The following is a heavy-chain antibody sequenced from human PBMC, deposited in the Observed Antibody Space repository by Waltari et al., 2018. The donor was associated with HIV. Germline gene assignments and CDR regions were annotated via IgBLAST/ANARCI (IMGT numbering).Heavy chain of an antibody. CDR3: AKDFGDETPFLTYAMDV. D-gene: IGHD3-10*01. J-gene: IGHJ6*02. Sequence: QVQLVESGGGVVQPGGSLRLSCASSGSTFSNYGLHRVRQAPGKGLEWVAGIRYDERNQYYADSVRGRFTISRDNSKKTVHLQMNSLRVEDTAVYYCAKDFGDETPFLTYAMDVWGQGTTVTVSS. V-gene: IGHV3-30*02. CDR2: IRYDERNQ. CDR1: GSTFSNYG.